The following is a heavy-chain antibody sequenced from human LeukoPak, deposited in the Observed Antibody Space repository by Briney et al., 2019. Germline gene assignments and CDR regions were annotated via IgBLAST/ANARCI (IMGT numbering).Heavy chain of an antibody. V-gene: IGHV4-61*02. CDR2: IYTSGST. D-gene: IGHD1-26*01. J-gene: IGHJ3*02. CDR1: GGSISSGSYY. Sequence: SETLSLTCTVSGGSISSGSYYWSWIRQPAGKGLEWIGRIYTSGSTNYNPSLKSRVTISVDTSKNQFSLKLSSVTAADTAVYYCARNQWDPTHRAFDIWGQGTMATVSS. CDR3: ARNQWDPTHRAFDI.